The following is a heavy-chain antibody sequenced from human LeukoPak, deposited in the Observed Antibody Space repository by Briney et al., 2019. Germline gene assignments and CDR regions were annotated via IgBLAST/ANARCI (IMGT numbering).Heavy chain of an antibody. Sequence: GASVKVSCKASGYTFTSYYMHWVRQAPGQGLEWMGIINPSGGSTSYAQKFQGRVTMTRDTSTSTVYMELSSLRSEDTAVYYCAAPLNDHDYGDYVDGYYYGMDVWGQGTTVTVSS. CDR1: GYTFTSYY. CDR3: AAPLNDHDYGDYVDGYYYGMDV. J-gene: IGHJ6*02. V-gene: IGHV1-46*01. D-gene: IGHD4-17*01. CDR2: INPSGGST.